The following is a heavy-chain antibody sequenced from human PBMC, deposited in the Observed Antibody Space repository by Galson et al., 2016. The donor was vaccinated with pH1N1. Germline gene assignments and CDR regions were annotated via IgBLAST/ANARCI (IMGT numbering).Heavy chain of an antibody. CDR2: ISYSGRT. D-gene: IGHD3/OR15-3a*01. J-gene: IGHJ3*02. Sequence: TLSLTCTVSGGFIRSGDYYWNWIRQSPGKGLEWIGYISYSGRTWDNPSLKSRLTISQDTSKNQLSLNLSSVTAADTAVYYCGRSFIYYNFLTGYHWSAVDIWGQGTMVTVSS. CDR3: GRSFIYYNFLTGYHWSAVDI. V-gene: IGHV4-30-4*08. CDR1: GGFIRSGDYY.